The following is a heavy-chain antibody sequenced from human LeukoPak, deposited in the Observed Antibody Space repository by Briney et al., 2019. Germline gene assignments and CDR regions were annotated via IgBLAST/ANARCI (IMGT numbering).Heavy chain of an antibody. J-gene: IGHJ2*01. CDR1: GLTFSNYA. V-gene: IGHV3-23*01. CDR3: AKGGHFSHFDL. CDR2: ISGRGDEP. Sequence: GGSLRLSCAASGLTFSNYAMSWVRQAPGKGLGWVSTISGRGDEPYYADSLKGRFAISRDNSKNTHYLQMNSLRAEDTAVYYCAKGGHFSHFDLWGRGTLVTVSS.